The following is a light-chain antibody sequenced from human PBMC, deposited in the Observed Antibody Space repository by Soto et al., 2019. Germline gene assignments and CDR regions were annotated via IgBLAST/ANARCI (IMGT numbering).Light chain of an antibody. CDR2: GAS. CDR3: QQRHMWPIT. V-gene: IGKV3D-20*02. CDR1: QSVSNNY. J-gene: IGKJ5*01. Sequence: EIVLTQSPVTLSLSPGERPTLSCRASQSVSNNYLAWYQQKPGQAPRLLIYGASNRATGIPDRFSGSGSGTDFTLTISSLEPEDSAVYYCQQRHMWPITFGQGTRLEIK.